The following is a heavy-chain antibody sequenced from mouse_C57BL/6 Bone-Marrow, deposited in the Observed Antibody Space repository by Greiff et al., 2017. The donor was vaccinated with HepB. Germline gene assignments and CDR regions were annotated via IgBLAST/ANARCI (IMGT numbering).Heavy chain of an antibody. V-gene: IGHV1-85*01. Sequence: VQLVESGPELVKPGASVKLSCKASGYTFTSYDINWVKQRPGQGLEWIGWIYPRDGSTKYNEKFKGKATLTVDTSSSTAYMELHSLTSEDSAVYFCARCHITTVPHWYFDVWGTGTTVTVSS. J-gene: IGHJ1*03. D-gene: IGHD1-1*01. CDR1: GYTFTSYD. CDR2: IYPRDGST. CDR3: ARCHITTVPHWYFDV.